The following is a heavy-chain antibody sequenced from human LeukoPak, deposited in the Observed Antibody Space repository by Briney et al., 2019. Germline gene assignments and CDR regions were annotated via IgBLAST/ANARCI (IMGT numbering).Heavy chain of an antibody. D-gene: IGHD2-2*01. J-gene: IGHJ5*02. Sequence: SQTLFLTCTVSGGSISSGGYYWSWIRQHPGKGLEWIGYIYYSGSTYYNPSLKSRVTISVDTSKNQFSLKLSSVTAADTAVYYCARDLTDCSSTSCLNWFDPWGQGTLVTVSS. V-gene: IGHV4-31*03. CDR1: GGSISSGGYY. CDR2: IYYSGST. CDR3: ARDLTDCSSTSCLNWFDP.